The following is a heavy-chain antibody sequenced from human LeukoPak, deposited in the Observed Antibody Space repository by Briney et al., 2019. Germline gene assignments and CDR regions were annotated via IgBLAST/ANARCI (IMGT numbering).Heavy chain of an antibody. CDR1: GGXFSSYA. CDR3: ATKRGYSYGYVDY. CDR2: IIPILGIA. J-gene: IGHJ4*02. Sequence: SVKVSCKASGGXFSSYAINWVRQAPGQGLEWMGKIIPILGIANYAQKFQGRVTITADKSTSTAYMELSSLRSEDTAVYYCATKRGYSYGYVDYWGQGTLVTVSS. V-gene: IGHV1-69*04. D-gene: IGHD5-18*01.